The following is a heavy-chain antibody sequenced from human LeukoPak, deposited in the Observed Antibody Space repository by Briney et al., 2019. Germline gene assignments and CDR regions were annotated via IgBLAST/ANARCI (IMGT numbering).Heavy chain of an antibody. V-gene: IGHV3-21*04. CDR3: AKDRISCITTSCPQGLDY. CDR1: GFTFSSYS. D-gene: IGHD2-2*01. Sequence: PGGSLRLSCAASGFTFSSYSMNWVRQAPGKGLEWVSSISSSSSYIYYADSVKGRFTISRDNSKNSLYLQMNSLRAEDTAVYYCAKDRISCITTSCPQGLDYWGQGTLVTVSS. CDR2: ISSSSSYI. J-gene: IGHJ4*02.